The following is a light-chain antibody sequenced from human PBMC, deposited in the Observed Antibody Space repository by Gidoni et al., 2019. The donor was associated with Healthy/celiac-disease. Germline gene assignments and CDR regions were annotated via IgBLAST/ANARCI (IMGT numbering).Light chain of an antibody. CDR3: CSYAGSYTYV. J-gene: IGLJ1*01. Sequence: QSALTQPRSVSGSAGGSVTISCTGTSSDVGGYNYVSWYQQHPGKAPQLMIYDVSKRPSGVPDRFSGSKSGTTASLTISGLQADDEADYYCCSYAGSYTYVFGTGTKVTVL. CDR2: DVS. CDR1: SSDVGGYNY. V-gene: IGLV2-11*01.